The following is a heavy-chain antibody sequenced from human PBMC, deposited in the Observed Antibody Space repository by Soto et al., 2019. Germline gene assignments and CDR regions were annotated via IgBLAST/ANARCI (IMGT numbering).Heavy chain of an antibody. V-gene: IGHV1-2*04. CDR2: INPNGGGT. Sequence: GASVKVSCKASGYTFTGYYMHWVRQAPGQGLEWMGWINPNGGGTNYAQKFQGWVTMTRDTSISTAYMELCRLRADDTAVYYCARAVRRHYGPTHHLRRAFDIWGQGTMVTVS. D-gene: IGHD4-17*01. J-gene: IGHJ3*02. CDR3: ARAVRRHYGPTHHLRRAFDI. CDR1: GYTFTGYY.